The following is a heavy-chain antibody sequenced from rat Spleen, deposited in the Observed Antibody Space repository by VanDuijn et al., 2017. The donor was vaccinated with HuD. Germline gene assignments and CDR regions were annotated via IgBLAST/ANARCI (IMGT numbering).Heavy chain of an antibody. Sequence: QVQLKESGPGLVQPSQNLSLTCTVSGLSLTSNSVSWIRQPPGKGLEWMGVIWSSGGTDYNSAFRSRLSISRDTSRSQVFLKMNSLQTEDTAMYFCARGSADYWGQGVMVTVSS. J-gene: IGHJ2*01. CDR2: IWSSGGT. V-gene: IGHV2-47*01. CDR1: GLSLTSNS. CDR3: ARGSADY.